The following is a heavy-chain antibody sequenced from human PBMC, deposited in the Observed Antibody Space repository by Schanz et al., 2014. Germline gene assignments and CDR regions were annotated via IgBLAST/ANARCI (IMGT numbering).Heavy chain of an antibody. V-gene: IGHV3-53*01. CDR3: ASERGYSYGYGAFDI. CDR1: GFTVSSNY. Sequence: EVQLVESGGGLIQPGGSLRLSCAVSGFTVSSNYMSWVRQAPGNGLEWVSTVYMSAASTRYADSVKGRFIISRDNSKNTLYLQMNSLGVEDTALYYCASERGYSYGYGAFDIWGQGTMVTVSS. CDR2: VYMSAAST. D-gene: IGHD5-18*01. J-gene: IGHJ3*02.